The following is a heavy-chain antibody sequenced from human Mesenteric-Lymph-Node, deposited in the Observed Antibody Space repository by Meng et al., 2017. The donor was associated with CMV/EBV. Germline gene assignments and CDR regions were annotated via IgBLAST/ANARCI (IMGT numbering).Heavy chain of an antibody. V-gene: IGHV4-61*08. CDR1: GVSVTSGAYH. J-gene: IGHJ4*02. CDR2: IYGTGIT. CDR3: AKSRSSTPGIVDD. Sequence: QVQLTESGPGLVKPSETLSLTCSVSGVSVTSGAYHWSWIRQSPGKGLEWIGYIYGTGITIYNPSLKSRVTILLETSKNQFSLKLNSVTTADTAVYYCAKSRSSTPGIVDDWGQGTLVTVSS. D-gene: IGHD2/OR15-2a*01.